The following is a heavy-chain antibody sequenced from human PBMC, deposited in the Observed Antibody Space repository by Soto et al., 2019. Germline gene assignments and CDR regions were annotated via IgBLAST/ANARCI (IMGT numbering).Heavy chain of an antibody. CDR3: AKGSNFYDSTAYYRRGGMDV. Sequence: QVQLVESGGGVVQPGRSLRLSCAASGFPFSGYGIHWVRQAPGKGLEWVAVLSYDGSNKSYADSVKGRFTISRDRTKNTLYLQMDSLRAEDTAVYYCAKGSNFYDSTAYYRRGGMDVWGQGTAVTVSS. J-gene: IGHJ6*02. CDR2: LSYDGSNK. D-gene: IGHD3-22*01. CDR1: GFPFSGYG. V-gene: IGHV3-30*18.